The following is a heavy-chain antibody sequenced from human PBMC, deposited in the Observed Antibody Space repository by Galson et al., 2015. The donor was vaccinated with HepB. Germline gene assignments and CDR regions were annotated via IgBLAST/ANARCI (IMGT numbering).Heavy chain of an antibody. CDR3: ANRASPEQWLGYWYFDL. CDR2: ISGSGGST. Sequence: SLRLSCAASGFTFSSYAMSWVRQAPGKGLEWVSAISGSGGSTYYADSVKGRFTISRDNSKNTLYLQMNSLRAEDTAVYYCANRASPEQWLGYWYFDLWGRGTLVTVSS. V-gene: IGHV3-23*01. CDR1: GFTFSSYA. J-gene: IGHJ2*01. D-gene: IGHD6-19*01.